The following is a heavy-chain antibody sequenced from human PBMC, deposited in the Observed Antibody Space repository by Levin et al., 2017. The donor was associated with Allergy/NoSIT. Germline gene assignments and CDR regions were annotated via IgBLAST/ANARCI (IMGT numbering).Heavy chain of an antibody. D-gene: IGHD6-19*01. CDR3: AKDTCSVCKQFDV. CDR2: ISGSGDTT. V-gene: IGHV3-23*01. CDR1: EFSFSTSA. Sequence: SGGSLRLSCAASEFSFSTSAMSWVRQAPGKGLEWVSTISGSGDTTYHADSVKGRFTISRDNSKSTLYLQMNSLRADDTAVYYCAKDTCSVCKQFDVWGQGTTVTVSS. J-gene: IGHJ6*02.